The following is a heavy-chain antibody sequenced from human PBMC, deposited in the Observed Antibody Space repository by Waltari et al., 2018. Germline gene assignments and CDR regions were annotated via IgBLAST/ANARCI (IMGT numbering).Heavy chain of an antibody. V-gene: IGHV3-23*03. J-gene: IGHJ6*04. D-gene: IGHD3-22*01. CDR2: LYSSGRT. CDR1: GFTLSDYG. Sequence: DVQIWESGGDLVQPGGSLRLSCVVSGFTLSDYGMTWVRQVRGKGPGVVSFLYSSGRTNYRDSVKGRFTISRDESKNTLFLEMNNLRPDDTAKYYCAKMGGLYISGWPDSTSYMDVWGKGTTVTVSS. CDR3: AKMGGLYISGWPDSTSYMDV.